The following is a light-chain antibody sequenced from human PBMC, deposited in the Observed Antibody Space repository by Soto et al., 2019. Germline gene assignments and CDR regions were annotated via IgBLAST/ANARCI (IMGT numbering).Light chain of an antibody. CDR1: QSVSRSY. Sequence: ESVLTQYPGTLSLSPGERDTISCRASQSVSRSYLAWYQQKPGQAPRLLLYGASSRATGIPDRFSGSGSGTDFTLTISRLEPEDFAVYYCQQYGSSPLTFGGGTKVEIK. CDR2: GAS. V-gene: IGKV3-20*01. CDR3: QQYGSSPLT. J-gene: IGKJ4*01.